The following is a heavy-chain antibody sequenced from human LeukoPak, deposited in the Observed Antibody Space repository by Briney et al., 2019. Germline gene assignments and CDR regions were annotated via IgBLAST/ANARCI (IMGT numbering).Heavy chain of an antibody. Sequence: PGGSLRLSCAASGFTFSSYDMNWLRQAPGKGLEWVSYISTSGSTIYYADSVKGRFTISRDNAKNSLYLQMNSLRAEDTAVYYCAIGYCSGGSCYEGDYWGQGTLVTVSS. D-gene: IGHD2-15*01. J-gene: IGHJ4*02. V-gene: IGHV3-48*03. CDR1: GFTFSSYD. CDR2: ISTSGSTI. CDR3: AIGYCSGGSCYEGDY.